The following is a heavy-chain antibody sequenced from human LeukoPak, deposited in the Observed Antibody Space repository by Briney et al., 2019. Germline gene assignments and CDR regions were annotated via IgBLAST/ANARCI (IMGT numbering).Heavy chain of an antibody. CDR3: ARNDGGNFYY. V-gene: IGHV4-59*12. CDR2: IYHSGST. Sequence: SETLSLTCTVSGGSISRYYWSWIRQPPGKGLEWIGEIYHSGSTNYNPSLKSRVTISVDKSKNQFSLKLSSVTAADTAVYYCARNDGGNFYYWGQGTLVTVSS. CDR1: GGSISRYY. J-gene: IGHJ4*02. D-gene: IGHD4-23*01.